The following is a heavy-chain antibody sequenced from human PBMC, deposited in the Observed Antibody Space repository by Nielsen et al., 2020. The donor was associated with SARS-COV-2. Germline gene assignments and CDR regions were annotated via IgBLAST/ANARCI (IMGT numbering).Heavy chain of an antibody. CDR2: IYSGGST. V-gene: IGHV3-53*01. CDR1: GFTVSSNY. Sequence: GGSLRLSCAASGFTVSSNYMSWVRQAPGKGLEWVSVIYSGGSTYYADSVKGRFTISRDNSKNTLYLQMNSLRAEDTAVYYCARDHGPTTPLGYWGQGTLVTVSS. CDR3: ARDHGPTTPLGY. J-gene: IGHJ4*02. D-gene: IGHD1-7*01.